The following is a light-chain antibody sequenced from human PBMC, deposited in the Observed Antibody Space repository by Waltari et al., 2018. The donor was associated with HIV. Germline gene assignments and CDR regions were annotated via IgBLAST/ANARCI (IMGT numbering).Light chain of an antibody. CDR1: RSDVGGYNY. V-gene: IGLV2-14*03. J-gene: IGLJ2*01. Sequence: QSALTQPASVSGSPGQSITISCTGTRSDVGGYNYVSWYQQHPGEAPKLIISDVSKRPSGVSNRFSGSKSGNTASLTISGLQAEDEADYYCSSYTIKSTLEFGGGTKLTV. CDR2: DVS. CDR3: SSYTIKSTLE.